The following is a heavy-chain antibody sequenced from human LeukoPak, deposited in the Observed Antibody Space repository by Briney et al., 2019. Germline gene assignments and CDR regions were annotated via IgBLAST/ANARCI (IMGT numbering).Heavy chain of an antibody. V-gene: IGHV3-7*01. CDR3: ARSLGYCSGGSCYPFDY. D-gene: IGHD2-15*01. J-gene: IGHJ4*02. CDR1: EFTFSSYW. Sequence: PGGSLRLSCAASEFTFSSYWMTWVRQAPGKGLEWLANIKQDGSEKYYVDSVKGRFTISRDNAQNSLYLQMNSLRAEDTAVYYCARSLGYCSGGSCYPFDYWGQGTLVTVSS. CDR2: IKQDGSEK.